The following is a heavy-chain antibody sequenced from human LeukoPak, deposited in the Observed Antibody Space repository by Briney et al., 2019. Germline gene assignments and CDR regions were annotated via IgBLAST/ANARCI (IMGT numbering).Heavy chain of an antibody. J-gene: IGHJ3*02. CDR2: VYSSGST. Sequence: TLSLTYTVSDGSISSGSYYWSWIRQPAGKGLEWIGRVYSSGSTNYNPSLKSRVTISVDTSKNQFSLKVTSVTAADTAVYYCARHRLGVANDAFDIWGQGTMVTVSS. CDR3: ARHRLGVANDAFDI. D-gene: IGHD3-3*01. V-gene: IGHV4-61*02. CDR1: DGSISSGSYY.